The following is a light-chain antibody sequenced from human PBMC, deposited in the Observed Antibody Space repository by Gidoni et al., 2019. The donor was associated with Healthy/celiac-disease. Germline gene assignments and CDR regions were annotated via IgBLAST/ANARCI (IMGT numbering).Light chain of an antibody. Sequence: HSVLPQPPSVSGAPGQRVTISCTGRSSNIGAGYDVHWYQQLPGPAPKLLIYGNSNRPSGVPDRFSGSKSGTSASLAITGLQAEDEADYYCQSYDSSLSGVVFGGGTKLTVL. CDR1: SSNIGAGYD. V-gene: IGLV1-40*01. CDR3: QSYDSSLSGVV. CDR2: GNS. J-gene: IGLJ2*01.